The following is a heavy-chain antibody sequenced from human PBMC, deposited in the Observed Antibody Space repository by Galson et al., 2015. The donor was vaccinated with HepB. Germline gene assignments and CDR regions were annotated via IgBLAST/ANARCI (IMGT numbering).Heavy chain of an antibody. CDR3: AREGSSSWYNWFDP. J-gene: IGHJ5*02. Sequence: SVKVSCKASGYTFTSYAMNWVRQAPGQGLEWMGWINTNTGNPTYAQGFTGRFVFSLDTSVSTAYLQISSLKAEDTAVYYCAREGSSSWYNWFDPWGQGTLVTVSS. CDR2: INTNTGNP. CDR1: GYTFTSYA. V-gene: IGHV7-4-1*02. D-gene: IGHD6-13*01.